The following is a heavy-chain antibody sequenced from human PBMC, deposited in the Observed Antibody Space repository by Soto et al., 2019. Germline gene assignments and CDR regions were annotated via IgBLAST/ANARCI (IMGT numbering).Heavy chain of an antibody. CDR3: ARDLGIVYGATFDY. CDR2: ISSSSRTI. Sequence: VQLLESGGGLVQPGGSLRLSCAASGFTFNTYSMNWVRQAPGKGLEWVSYISSSSRTIFYADSVKGRFTISRDNAKNSLYLQMNSLRDEDTAIYYCARDLGIVYGATFDYWGQGNLVTVSS. D-gene: IGHD3-16*01. CDR1: GFTFNTYS. V-gene: IGHV3-48*02. J-gene: IGHJ4*02.